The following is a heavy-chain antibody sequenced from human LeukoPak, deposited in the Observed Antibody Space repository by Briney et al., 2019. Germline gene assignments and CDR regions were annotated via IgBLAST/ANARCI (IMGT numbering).Heavy chain of an antibody. CDR3: ARGRGFEWLRGYYYYYMDV. CDR2: INHSGST. CDR1: GGSFSGYY. V-gene: IGHV4-34*01. D-gene: IGHD5-12*01. Sequence: SETLSLTCAVYGGSFSGYYWSWIRQPPGKGLEWIGEINHSGSTNYNPSLKSRVTISVDTSKNQFSLKLSSVTAADTAVYYCARGRGFEWLRGYYYYYMDVWGKGTTVTVSS. J-gene: IGHJ6*03.